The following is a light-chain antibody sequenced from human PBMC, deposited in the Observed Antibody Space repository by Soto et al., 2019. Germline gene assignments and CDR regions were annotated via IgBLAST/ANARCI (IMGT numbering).Light chain of an antibody. Sequence: QSVLTQPPSASGTPGQRVTISCSGSSSNIGSNSVTWYQQFPGAAPKVLIFGNNQRPSGVPDRLSGSKSGTSASLAIRALRSEDEADYYCAAWDDSLSGWVFGGGTKLTVL. J-gene: IGLJ3*02. CDR1: SSNIGSNS. CDR2: GNN. V-gene: IGLV1-44*01. CDR3: AAWDDSLSGWV.